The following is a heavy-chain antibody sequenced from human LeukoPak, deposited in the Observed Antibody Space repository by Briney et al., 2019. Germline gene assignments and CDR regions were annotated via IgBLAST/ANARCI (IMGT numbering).Heavy chain of an antibody. CDR1: GFTFRSYE. Sequence: PGGSLRLSCAASGFTFRSYEMNWVRQAPGKGLEWVSYISSSVSTIYYADSLKGRFTISRDNAKNSLYLQMNSLRAEDTAVYYCAKDLHRRDIVVVPAAPFYYYYGMDVWGQGTTVTDSS. CDR2: ISSSVSTI. V-gene: IGHV3-48*03. D-gene: IGHD2-2*01. J-gene: IGHJ6*02. CDR3: AKDLHRRDIVVVPAAPFYYYYGMDV.